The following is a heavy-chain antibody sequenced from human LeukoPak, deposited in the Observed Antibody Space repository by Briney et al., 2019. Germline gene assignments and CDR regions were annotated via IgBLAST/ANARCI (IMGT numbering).Heavy chain of an antibody. D-gene: IGHD3-9*01. CDR3: AKWGDYDVLTGYYDSDY. Sequence: GGSLRLSCAASGFTFSNYAMSWVRQAPEKGLEWVSAVSGRDTSTYYTDSVKGRFTISRDNSKNTLYLQMSSLSAEDTAIYYCAKWGDYDVLTGYYDSDYWGQGTLVTVSS. J-gene: IGHJ4*02. CDR2: VSGRDTST. V-gene: IGHV3-23*01. CDR1: GFTFSNYA.